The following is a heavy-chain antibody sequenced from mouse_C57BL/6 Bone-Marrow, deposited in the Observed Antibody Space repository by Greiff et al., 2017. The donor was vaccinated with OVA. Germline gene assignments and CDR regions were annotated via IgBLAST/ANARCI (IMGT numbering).Heavy chain of an antibody. J-gene: IGHJ4*01. D-gene: IGHD1-1*01. Sequence: VQLHQPGAELVMPGASVKLSCKASGYTFTSYWMHWVKQRPGQGLEWIGEIDPSDSYTNYNQKFKGKSTLTVDKSSSTAYMQLSSLTSEDSAVYYCARDYYGSSYVDYYAMDYWGQGTSVTVSS. CDR1: GYTFTSYW. CDR2: IDPSDSYT. V-gene: IGHV1-69*01. CDR3: ARDYYGSSYVDYYAMDY.